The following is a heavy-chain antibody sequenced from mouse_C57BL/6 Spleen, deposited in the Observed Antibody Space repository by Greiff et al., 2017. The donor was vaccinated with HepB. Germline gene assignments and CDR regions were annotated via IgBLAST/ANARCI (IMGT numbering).Heavy chain of an antibody. CDR3: SRHSTRRGYFDV. CDR2: IDPSDSET. V-gene: IGHV1-52*01. D-gene: IGHD2-5*01. J-gene: IGHJ1*03. CDR1: GYTFTSYW. Sequence: VQLQQPGAELVRPGSSVKLSCKASGYTFTSYWMHWVKQRPIQGLEWIGNIDPSDSETHYNQKFKDKATLTVDKSSSTAYMQLSSLTSEDSAVYDCSRHSTRRGYFDVWGTGTTVTVSS.